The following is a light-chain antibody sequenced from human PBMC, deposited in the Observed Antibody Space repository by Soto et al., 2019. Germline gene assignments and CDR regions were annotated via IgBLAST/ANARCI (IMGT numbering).Light chain of an antibody. CDR2: GAS. CDR3: QQYNNWPPWT. Sequence: VLRQSAGRVGLAPGARATPSRWASQSVSSNLAWYQQKPGQAPRLLIYGASTRATGIPARFSGSGSGTEFTLTISSLQSEDFAVYYCQQYNNWPPWTFGQGTKVDIK. V-gene: IGKV3-15*01. J-gene: IGKJ1*01. CDR1: QSVSSN.